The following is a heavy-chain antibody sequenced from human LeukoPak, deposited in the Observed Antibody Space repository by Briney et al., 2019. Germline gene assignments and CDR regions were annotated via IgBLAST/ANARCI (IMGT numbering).Heavy chain of an antibody. Sequence: SETLPLTCAVSGHSVSSDYYWGWIRQTRGKGLEWIGSIYHSGRTYYNPSLKSRVTISVDTSKNQFSLKLSSVTAADTAVYYCASFVGAATTSHIDYWGQGTLVTVSS. D-gene: IGHD1-26*01. V-gene: IGHV4-38-2*01. CDR2: IYHSGRT. CDR1: GHSVSSDYY. J-gene: IGHJ4*02. CDR3: ASFVGAATTSHIDY.